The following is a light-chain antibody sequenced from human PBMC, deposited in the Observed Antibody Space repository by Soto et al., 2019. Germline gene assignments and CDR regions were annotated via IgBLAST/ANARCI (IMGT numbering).Light chain of an antibody. Sequence: EIVMTQSPATLSVSPGERATLSCRASQSVSSILAWYQQKPGQAPRLLIYGASTRATGIPARFSGSGSGTEFTLTISSLQSEDFAVNYCQQYNNWPRCTFGGGTKVEIK. CDR3: QQYNNWPRCT. J-gene: IGKJ4*01. V-gene: IGKV3-15*01. CDR1: QSVSSI. CDR2: GAS.